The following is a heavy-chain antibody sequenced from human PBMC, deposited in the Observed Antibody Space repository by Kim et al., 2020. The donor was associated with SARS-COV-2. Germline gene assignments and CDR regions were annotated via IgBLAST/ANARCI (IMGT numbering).Heavy chain of an antibody. V-gene: IGHV4-34*01. CDR3: ARMGVTTPYGMDV. J-gene: IGHJ6*02. D-gene: IGHD4-4*01. CDR1: GGSFSGYY. CDR2: INHSGST. Sequence: SETLSLTCAVYGGSFSGYYWSWIRQPPGKGLEWIGEINHSGSTNYNPSLKSRVTISVDTSKNQFSLKLSSVTAADTAVYYCARMGVTTPYGMDVWGQGTTVTVSS.